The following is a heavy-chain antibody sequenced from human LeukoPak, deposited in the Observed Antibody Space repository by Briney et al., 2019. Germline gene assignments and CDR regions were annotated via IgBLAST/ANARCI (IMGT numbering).Heavy chain of an antibody. CDR2: IKEDGSQK. CDR1: GFSFSTYW. J-gene: IGHJ4*02. Sequence: GGSLRLSCAPSGFSFSTYWMSWVRQAPGKGLEWVANIKEDGSQKYYVDSVKGRFTIFRDNAKNSLSLQMNSLRADDTAVYYCAREVLGTALAFDYWGQGTLVTVSS. D-gene: IGHD1-1*01. CDR3: AREVLGTALAFDY. V-gene: IGHV3-7*03.